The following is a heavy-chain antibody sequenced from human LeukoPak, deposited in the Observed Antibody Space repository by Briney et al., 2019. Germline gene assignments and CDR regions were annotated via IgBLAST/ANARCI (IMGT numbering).Heavy chain of an antibody. D-gene: IGHD6-19*01. CDR2: IKQDGSEK. CDR1: GFTFSSYW. Sequence: PGGSLRLSCAASGFTFSSYWMSWVRQAPGKGLEWVANIKQDGSEKYYVDSVKGRFTISRDNAKNSLYLQMNSLRAEDTAVYYCARGPAAYSSGWYDYYYGMDVWGQGTTVTVSS. V-gene: IGHV3-7*01. J-gene: IGHJ6*02. CDR3: ARGPAAYSSGWYDYYYGMDV.